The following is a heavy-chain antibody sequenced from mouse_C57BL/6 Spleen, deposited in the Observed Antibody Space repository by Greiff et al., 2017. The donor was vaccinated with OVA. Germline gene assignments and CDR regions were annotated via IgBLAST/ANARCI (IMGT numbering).Heavy chain of an antibody. CDR3: ARDYSNHYFDY. D-gene: IGHD2-5*01. Sequence: QVQLKQSGAELARPGASVKLSCKASGYTFTSYGISWVKQRTGQGLEWIGEIYPRSGNTYYNEKFKGKATLTADKSSSTAYMELRSLTSEDSAVYFCARDYSNHYFDYWGQGTTLTVSS. CDR2: IYPRSGNT. CDR1: GYTFTSYG. J-gene: IGHJ2*01. V-gene: IGHV1-81*01.